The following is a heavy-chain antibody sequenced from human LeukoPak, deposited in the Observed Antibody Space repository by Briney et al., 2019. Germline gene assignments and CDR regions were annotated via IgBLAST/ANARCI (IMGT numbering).Heavy chain of an antibody. CDR3: ARYDSSGSLIY. J-gene: IGHJ4*02. CDR1: GGSFSGYW. V-gene: IGHV4-34*01. CDR2: INHSGST. Sequence: SETLSLTCAVYGGSFSGYWWSWIRQPPGKGLEWIGEINHSGSTNYNPSLKSRVTISVDTSKNQFSLKLSSVTAADTAVYYCARYDSSGSLIYWGQGTLVTVPS. D-gene: IGHD3-22*01.